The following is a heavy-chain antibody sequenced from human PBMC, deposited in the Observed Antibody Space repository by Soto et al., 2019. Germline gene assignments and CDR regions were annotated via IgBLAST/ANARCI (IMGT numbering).Heavy chain of an antibody. D-gene: IGHD3-3*01. Sequence: ASVKVSCKASGYTFTEYYLHWVRQAPGQGLEWMGWINPNNGGTNYAQKFQVRVSMTRDTSFNTAYMELSSLRSDDTAVYYCARTMSGVVGYGMDVWGQGTTVTVSS. V-gene: IGHV1-2*02. CDR2: INPNNGGT. CDR3: ARTMSGVVGYGMDV. CDR1: GYTFTEYY. J-gene: IGHJ6*02.